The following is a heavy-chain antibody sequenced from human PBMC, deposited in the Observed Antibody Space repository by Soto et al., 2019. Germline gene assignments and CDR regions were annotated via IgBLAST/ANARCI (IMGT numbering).Heavy chain of an antibody. CDR2: INPSGGST. V-gene: IGHV1-46*01. CDR1: GYTFTSYY. Sequence: GASVKVSCKASGYTFTSYYMHWVRQAPGQGLEWMGIINPSGGSTSYAQKFQGRVTMTRDTSTSTVYMELSSLRSEDTAVYYCAGTLGYCSGGSCPIDYWGQGTLVTVSS. J-gene: IGHJ4*02. CDR3: AGTLGYCSGGSCPIDY. D-gene: IGHD2-15*01.